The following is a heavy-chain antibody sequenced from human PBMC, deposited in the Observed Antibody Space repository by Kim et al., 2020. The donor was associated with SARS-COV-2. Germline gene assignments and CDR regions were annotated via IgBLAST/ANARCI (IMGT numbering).Heavy chain of an antibody. CDR2: ISYDGSNK. D-gene: IGHD1-26*01. Sequence: CLRLSCAASGFTFSSYGMHWVRQAPGKGLEWVAVISYDGSNKYYADSVKGRFTISRDNSKNTLYLQMNSLRAEDTAVYYCAKDLMAIVGATPSNSGRDLWGQGTLVTVSS. J-gene: IGHJ4*02. V-gene: IGHV3-30*18. CDR3: AKDLMAIVGATPSNSGRDL. CDR1: GFTFSSYG.